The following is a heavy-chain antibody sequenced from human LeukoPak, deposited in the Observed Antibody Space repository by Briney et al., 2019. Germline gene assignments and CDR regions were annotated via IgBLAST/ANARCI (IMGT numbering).Heavy chain of an antibody. V-gene: IGHV3-74*01. CDR3: ARTMVRGVIHPFDY. D-gene: IGHD3-10*01. CDR2: INSDGSST. J-gene: IGHJ4*02. CDR1: GLTFSSYW. Sequence: GGSQRLSCAASGLTFSSYWMHWVRQAPGKGLVWVSHINSDGSSTSYADSVKGRFTISRDNAKNSLYLQMNSLRAEDTAVYYCARTMVRGVIHPFDYWGQGTLVTVSS.